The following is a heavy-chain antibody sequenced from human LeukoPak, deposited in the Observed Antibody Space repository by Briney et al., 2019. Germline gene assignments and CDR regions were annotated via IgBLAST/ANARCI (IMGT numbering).Heavy chain of an antibody. J-gene: IGHJ6*03. D-gene: IGHD6-13*01. CDR3: ARDGSSWYANPFYYYYYMDV. Sequence: ASVKVSCKASGYTFTGYYMHWVRQAPGQGLEWMGWINPNSGGTNYAQKFQGRVTMTRDTSISTAYMELSRLRSDDTAVYYCARDGSSWYANPFYYYYYMDVWGKGTTVTASS. CDR1: GYTFTGYY. V-gene: IGHV1-2*02. CDR2: INPNSGGT.